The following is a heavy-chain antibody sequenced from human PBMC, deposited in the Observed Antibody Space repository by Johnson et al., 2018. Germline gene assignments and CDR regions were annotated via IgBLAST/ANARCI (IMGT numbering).Heavy chain of an antibody. CDR2: IGTAGDT. V-gene: IGHV3-13*01. Sequence: VQLVESGGGLVQPGGSLRLSCAASGFTFSNYDMHWVRQATGKGLEWVSAIGTAGDTFYPGSVKGRFTISRENANNSFYLQVNSLRAGDTAGYYCAMLGREDVGGKGTTVTVAS. CDR3: AMLGREDV. J-gene: IGHJ6*04. CDR1: GFTFSNYD.